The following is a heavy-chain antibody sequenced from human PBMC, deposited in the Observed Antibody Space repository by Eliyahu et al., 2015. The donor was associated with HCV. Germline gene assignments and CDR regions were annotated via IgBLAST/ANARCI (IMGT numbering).Heavy chain of an antibody. CDR3: AKGGAMAGLARWFDP. Sequence: EVHLSESGGGLVQPGGSLRLSCAASGFTFSXYVMSWVRQAPGKGLEWVSGIGGGGGSTYYADSVKGRFTISRDNSKNTLYLQMSSLGAEDTAVYYCAKGGAMAGLARWFDPWGQGTLVTVSS. J-gene: IGHJ5*02. CDR1: GFTFSXYV. CDR2: IGGGGGST. D-gene: IGHD6-19*01. V-gene: IGHV3-23*01.